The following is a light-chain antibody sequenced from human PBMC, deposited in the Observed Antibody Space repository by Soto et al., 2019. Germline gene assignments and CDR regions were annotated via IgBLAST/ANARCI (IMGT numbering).Light chain of an antibody. CDR3: QQYGSSSMYT. J-gene: IGKJ2*01. V-gene: IGKV3-20*01. CDR1: QSVSSSY. Sequence: EIVLTQSPGTLSLSPGERATLSCRASQSVSSSYLAWYQQKPGQAPRLLIYGASSRATGIPDRFSGSGSGTDFTLTISRLDTEDFAVYYCQQYGSSSMYTFGQGTKLEIK. CDR2: GAS.